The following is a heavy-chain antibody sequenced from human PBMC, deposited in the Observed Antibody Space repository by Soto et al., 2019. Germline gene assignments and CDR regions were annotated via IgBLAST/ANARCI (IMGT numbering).Heavy chain of an antibody. CDR3: ARDRGRFLEGVQH. Sequence: QVQLVESGGGVVQPGRSLRLSCAASGFTFSNYAMHWVRQAPGKGLEWVAVISYDESNKNYADSVKGRFTISRDNSKNPLYLQMNSLKAEDTAVYYCARDRGRFLEGVQHWGQGTLVTVSS. CDR2: ISYDESNK. V-gene: IGHV3-30-3*01. J-gene: IGHJ1*01. D-gene: IGHD3-3*01. CDR1: GFTFSNYA.